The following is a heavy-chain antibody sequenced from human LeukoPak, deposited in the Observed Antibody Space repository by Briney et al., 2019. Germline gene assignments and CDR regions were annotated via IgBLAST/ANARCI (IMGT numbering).Heavy chain of an antibody. CDR1: GYTFTGYY. CDR2: INPNSGGT. Sequence: EASVKVSCKASGYTFTGYYMHWVRQAPGQGLEWMGWINPNSGGTNYAQKFQGRVNMTRDTSISTAYMELSRLRSDDTAVYYCARGITMVRGVIYFDYWGQGTLVTVSS. D-gene: IGHD3-10*01. J-gene: IGHJ4*02. V-gene: IGHV1-2*02. CDR3: ARGITMVRGVIYFDY.